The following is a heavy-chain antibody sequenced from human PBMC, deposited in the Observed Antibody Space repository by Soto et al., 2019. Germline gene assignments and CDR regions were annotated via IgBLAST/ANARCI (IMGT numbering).Heavy chain of an antibody. V-gene: IGHV5-51*01. CDR1: GYSFTSYW. CDR2: IYPGDSDT. CDR3: ARSVDYVWGSYRVFDY. J-gene: IGHJ4*02. Sequence: GESLKISCKGSGYSFTSYWIGWVRQMPGKGLEWMGIIYPGDSDTRYSPSFQGQVTISADKSISTAYLQWSSLKASDTAMYYCARSVDYVWGSYRVFDYWGQGTLVTV. D-gene: IGHD3-16*02.